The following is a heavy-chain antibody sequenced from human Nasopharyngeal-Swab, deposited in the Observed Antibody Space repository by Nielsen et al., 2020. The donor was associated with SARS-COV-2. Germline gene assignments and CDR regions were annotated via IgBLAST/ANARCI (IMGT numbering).Heavy chain of an antibody. CDR1: GFRISGYY. J-gene: IGHJ6*02. V-gene: IGHV3-21*01. CDR3: ARDGLDYDFWSAYFMDV. CDR2: ISSSSSYI. Sequence: GESLKISCEASGFRISGYYMSWIRQAPGKGLEWVSSISSSSSYIYYADSVKGRFTISRDNAKNSLYLQMNSLRAEDTAVYYCARDGLDYDFWSAYFMDVWGQGTTVTVSS. D-gene: IGHD3-3*01.